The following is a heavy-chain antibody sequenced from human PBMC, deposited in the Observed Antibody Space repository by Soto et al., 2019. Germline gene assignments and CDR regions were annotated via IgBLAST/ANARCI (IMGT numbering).Heavy chain of an antibody. CDR1: GEALGSGQSY. J-gene: IGHJ6*02. CDR2: TFVTGAT. CDR3: ARGRSDSAGSSFGRRMDV. Sequence: QVQLQESGPGLVKSSETLSLISFVSGEALGSGQSYWNWIRQAPGKGLEWIGHTFVTGATKYSASSNGRVTMSVDTSKSQISLTLTSVTAADSATYFCARGRSDSAGSSFGRRMDVWGQGTTVTVSS. D-gene: IGHD3-10*01. V-gene: IGHV4-61*01.